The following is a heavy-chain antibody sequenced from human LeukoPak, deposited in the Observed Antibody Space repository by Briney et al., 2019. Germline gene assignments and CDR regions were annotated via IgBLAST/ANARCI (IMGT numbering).Heavy chain of an antibody. CDR3: KYCCSTSCRDY. J-gene: IGHJ4*02. D-gene: IGHD2-2*01. Sequence: NSSETLSLTCTVSGGSISSYYWSWIRQPPGKGLEWIGSIYYSGSTYYNPSLKSRVTISVDTSKNQFSLKLSSVTAADTAVYYCKYCCSTSCRDYWGQGTLVTVSS. CDR1: GGSISSYY. V-gene: IGHV4-59*05. CDR2: IYYSGST.